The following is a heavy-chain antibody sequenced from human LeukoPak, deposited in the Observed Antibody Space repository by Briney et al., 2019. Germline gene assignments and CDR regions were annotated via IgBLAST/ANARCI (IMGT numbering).Heavy chain of an antibody. CDR2: ISYDGSNK. J-gene: IGHJ4*02. CDR3: ARWPSDY. Sequence: GGSLRLSCAASGFTFSSYAMHWVRQAPGKGLEWVAVISYDGSNKYYADSVKGRFTISRDNSKNTLYLQMNSLRAEDTAVYYCARWPSDYWGQGTLVTVSS. CDR1: GFTFSSYA. V-gene: IGHV3-30-3*01.